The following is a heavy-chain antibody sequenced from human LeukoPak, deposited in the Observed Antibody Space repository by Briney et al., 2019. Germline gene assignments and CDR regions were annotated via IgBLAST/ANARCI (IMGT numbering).Heavy chain of an antibody. CDR1: GGSISSYY. V-gene: IGHV4-4*07. CDR3: ARDQGYDYGDYIDAFDI. J-gene: IGHJ3*02. D-gene: IGHD4-17*01. CDR2: IYTSGST. Sequence: SETLSLTCTVSGGSISSYYWSWIRQPAGKGLEWIGRIYTSGSTNYNPSLKSRVTMSVDTSKNQFSLKLSSVSAADTAVYYCARDQGYDYGDYIDAFDIWGQGTMVTVSS.